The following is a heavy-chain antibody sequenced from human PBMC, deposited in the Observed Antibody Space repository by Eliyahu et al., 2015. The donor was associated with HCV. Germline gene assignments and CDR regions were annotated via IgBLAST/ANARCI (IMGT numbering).Heavy chain of an antibody. D-gene: IGHD2-2*02. Sequence: QITLKESGPTLVKPTQTLTLTCTFSGFSLSTSGVGVGWIRQPPGKALEWLALIYWDDDKRYSPSLKSRLTITKDTSKNQVVLTMTNMDPVDTATYYCAHEGGYCSSTSCYTVGGFDYWGQGILVTVSS. V-gene: IGHV2-5*02. J-gene: IGHJ4*02. CDR1: GFSLSTSGVG. CDR3: AHEGGYCSSTSCYTVGGFDY. CDR2: IYWDDDK.